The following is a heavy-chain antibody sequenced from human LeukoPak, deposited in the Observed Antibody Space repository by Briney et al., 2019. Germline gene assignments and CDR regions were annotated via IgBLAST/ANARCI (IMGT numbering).Heavy chain of an antibody. Sequence: QAGGSLRLSCAASGFTVSSNYMSWVRQAPGKRLEWVSVIDNFGSTFYADSVKGRFTISRDSSKNTLYIQMNSLRVEDTALYYCVGYGGNSFWGQGTLVTVSS. J-gene: IGHJ4*02. CDR3: VGYGGNSF. V-gene: IGHV3-66*01. CDR2: IDNFGST. CDR1: GFTVSSNY. D-gene: IGHD4-23*01.